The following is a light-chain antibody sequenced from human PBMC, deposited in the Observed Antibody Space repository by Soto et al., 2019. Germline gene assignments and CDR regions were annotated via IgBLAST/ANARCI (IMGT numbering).Light chain of an antibody. Sequence: EIVLTQSPVTLSLSPGEIATLSCRASQSLSSGYLAWYQQKPGQAPRVLIYRASSRTTGIPDSFSGSGSGTDFTLTISRLEPEDFAVYYCQQYGSSPITFGQGTRLEIK. CDR2: RAS. J-gene: IGKJ5*01. CDR1: QSLSSGY. CDR3: QQYGSSPIT. V-gene: IGKV3-20*01.